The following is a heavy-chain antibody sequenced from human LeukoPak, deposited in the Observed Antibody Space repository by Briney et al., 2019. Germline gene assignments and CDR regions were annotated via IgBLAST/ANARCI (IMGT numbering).Heavy chain of an antibody. Sequence: SETLSLTCTVSGGSISSSYWSWIRQPAGKGLEWVGRIYASGSTHYNPSLKSRVTISLDTSKNQFSLILISVTAAPTAVYYCARGVNPGTVTTYVPDWGHGTLVTASS. V-gene: IGHV4-4*07. CDR1: GGSISSSY. J-gene: IGHJ4*01. CDR3: ARGVNPGTVTTYVPD. CDR2: IYASGST. D-gene: IGHD4-17*01.